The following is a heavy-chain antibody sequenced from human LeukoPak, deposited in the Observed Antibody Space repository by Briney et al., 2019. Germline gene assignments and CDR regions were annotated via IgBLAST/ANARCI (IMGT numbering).Heavy chain of an antibody. CDR2: INPSGGST. D-gene: IGHD6-13*01. V-gene: IGHV1-46*01. J-gene: IGHJ3*02. CDR1: GYTFTSYY. Sequence: ASVKVSCKASGYTFTSYYMHWVRQAPGQGLEWMGIINPSGGSTSYAQKFQGRVTMTRDTSTSTVYMELSSLRSDDTAVYYCARAPAAGIDAFDIWGQGTMVTVSS. CDR3: ARAPAAGIDAFDI.